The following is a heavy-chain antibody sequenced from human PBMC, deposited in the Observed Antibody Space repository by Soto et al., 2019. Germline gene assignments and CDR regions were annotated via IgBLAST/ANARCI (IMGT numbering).Heavy chain of an antibody. J-gene: IGHJ4*02. V-gene: IGHV4-34*01. CDR2: INHSGST. CDR3: ARGTNMVPFDY. CDR1: GGSFSGYY. D-gene: IGHD2-8*01. Sequence: SETLSLTCAVYGGSFSGYYWSWIRQPPGKGLEWIGGINHSGSTNYNPSLKSRVTISVDTSKNQFSLRLSSVTAADTAVYYCARGTNMVPFDYWGQGTLVTVSS.